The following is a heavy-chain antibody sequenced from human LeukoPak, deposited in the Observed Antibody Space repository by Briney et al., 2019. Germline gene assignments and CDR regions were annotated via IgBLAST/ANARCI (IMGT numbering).Heavy chain of an antibody. D-gene: IGHD1-1*01. CDR1: GFTFDKHG. CDR2: ILEDGRIK. Sequence: GRSLRLSCAVSGFTFDKHGMHYIPQAPGKGLEWVAVILEDGRIKKYADSVKDRFTISRDNTNNTLYLQMNRLRAEDTGIYFCAKDRETTASGTFDYWGLGTLVAVSS. V-gene: IGHV3-30*18. J-gene: IGHJ4*02. CDR3: AKDRETTASGTFDY.